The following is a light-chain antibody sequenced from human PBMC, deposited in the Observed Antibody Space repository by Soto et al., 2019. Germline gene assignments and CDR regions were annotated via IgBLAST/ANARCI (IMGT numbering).Light chain of an antibody. CDR3: SSYAGSNNLV. CDR2: EVS. J-gene: IGLJ2*01. V-gene: IGLV2-8*01. Sequence: QSALTQPPSASGSPGQSGTISCTGTSSDVGGYNYVSWYQQHPGKAPKLMIYEVSKRPSGVPDRFSGSKSGNTASLTVSGLQAEDGADYYCSSYAGSNNLVFGGGTKLTVL. CDR1: SSDVGGYNY.